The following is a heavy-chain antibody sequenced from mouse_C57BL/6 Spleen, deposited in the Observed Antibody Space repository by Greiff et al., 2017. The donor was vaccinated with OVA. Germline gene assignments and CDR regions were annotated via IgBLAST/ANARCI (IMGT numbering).Heavy chain of an antibody. J-gene: IGHJ4*01. CDR3: ARLGSSVYLCTYYAMDY. CDR1: GYTFTNYW. CDR2: IYPGGGYT. Sequence: QVQLQQSGAELVRPGTSVKMSCKASGYTFTNYWIGWAKQRPGHGLEWIGDIYPGGGYTNYDAKFKGKATLTADKSSSTAYMQFSSLTSEDSAISYCARLGSSVYLCTYYAMDYWGQGTSVTVSS. V-gene: IGHV1-63*01. D-gene: IGHD3-2*02.